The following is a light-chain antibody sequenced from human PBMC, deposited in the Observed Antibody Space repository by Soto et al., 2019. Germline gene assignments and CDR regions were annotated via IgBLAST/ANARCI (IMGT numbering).Light chain of an antibody. CDR3: QQRSNWPLT. CDR2: DAS. CDR1: QDFSNC. Sequence: EIVLTQSPATLSLSPGERATLSCRASQDFSNCLAWYQQKPGQAPRLLIYDASKRAAGIPARFSGSGSGTDFTLTISSLEPEDFAVYYCQQRSNWPLTFGQGTRLEIK. J-gene: IGKJ5*01. V-gene: IGKV3-11*01.